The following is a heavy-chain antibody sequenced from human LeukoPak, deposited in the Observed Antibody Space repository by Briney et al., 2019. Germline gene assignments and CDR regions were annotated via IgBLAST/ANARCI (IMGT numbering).Heavy chain of an antibody. V-gene: IGHV4-59*01. CDR1: GGXISSYY. CDR2: IYNSGST. Sequence: SETLSLTCTVSGGXISSYYWSWTRQPPGKGLEWIGYIYNSGSTNYNPSLKSRVTISVDMSKKQFSLKLSSVTAADTAVYYCARVGRSNWLDPWGQGTPVTVSS. CDR3: ARVGRSNWLDP. J-gene: IGHJ5*02.